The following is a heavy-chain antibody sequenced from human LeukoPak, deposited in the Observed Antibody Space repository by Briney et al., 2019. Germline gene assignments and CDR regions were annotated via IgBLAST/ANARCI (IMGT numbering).Heavy chain of an antibody. CDR1: GFTFDDYA. J-gene: IGHJ4*02. CDR3: AKDIAAEPSAGVDY. V-gene: IGHV3-43D*03. D-gene: IGHD6-13*01. CDR2: ISWDGGST. Sequence: GGSLRLSCAASGFTFDDYAIHWVRHAPGKGLEWVSLISWDGGSTYYADSVKGRFTISRDNSKNSLYLQMNSLKTEDTALYYCAKDIAAEPSAGVDYWGQGTLVTVSS.